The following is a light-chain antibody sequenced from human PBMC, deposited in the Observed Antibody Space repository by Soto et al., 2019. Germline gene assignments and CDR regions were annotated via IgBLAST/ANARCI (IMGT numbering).Light chain of an antibody. V-gene: IGLV2-8*01. Sequence: QSALTQPPSASGSPGQSVTISCTGTSSDVGGYNYVSWYQQYPGKAPKLMIFEVNRRPSGVPDRFSGSKSGNTASLSVSGLQAEDEADYYCGSYGGSNNWVFGGGTKVTVI. CDR3: GSYGGSNNWV. CDR1: SSDVGGYNY. J-gene: IGLJ3*02. CDR2: EVN.